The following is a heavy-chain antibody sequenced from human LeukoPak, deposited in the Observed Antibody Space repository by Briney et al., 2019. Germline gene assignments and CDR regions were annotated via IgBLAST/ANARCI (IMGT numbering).Heavy chain of an antibody. V-gene: IGHV3-53*04. J-gene: IGHJ3*02. D-gene: IGHD2-15*01. CDR3: ASCSLSCYDNAFDI. CDR1: GFSVSSNY. CDR2: IYSGGST. Sequence: GGSLRLSCAASGFSVSSNYMSWVRQAPGKGLEWVSVIYSGGSTYYAESVTGRFTISRHNSKNTLYLQMNSLRAEDTAVYYCASCSLSCYDNAFDIWGQGTMVTVSS.